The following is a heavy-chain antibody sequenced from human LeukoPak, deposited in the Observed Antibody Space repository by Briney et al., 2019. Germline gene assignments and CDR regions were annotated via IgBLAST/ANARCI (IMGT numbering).Heavy chain of an antibody. D-gene: IGHD5-12*01. V-gene: IGHV3-74*01. Sequence: GSLRLSCAASGFTFSSYWMHWVRQAPGKGLVWVSRINSDGSSTSYADSVKGRLIISRDNAKNTLYLQMNSLRVEDTAVYYCARGDGYAQRDWGQGTLVTVSS. CDR1: GFTFSSYW. CDR3: ARGDGYAQRD. J-gene: IGHJ4*02. CDR2: INSDGSST.